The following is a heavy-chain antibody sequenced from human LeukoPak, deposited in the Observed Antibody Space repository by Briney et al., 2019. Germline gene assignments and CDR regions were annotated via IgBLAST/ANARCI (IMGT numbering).Heavy chain of an antibody. CDR2: ISAYNGNT. J-gene: IGHJ4*02. CDR1: GYTFTSHG. D-gene: IGHD1-26*01. Sequence: ASVTVSCKASGYTFTSHGINWVRQAPGQGLEWMGWISAYNGNTNYAQKLQGRVTMTTDTSTSTAYMELRSLRSDDTAVYYCARDLDQYSGRYGGFGHDFWGQGTLVTVSS. V-gene: IGHV1-18*01. CDR3: ARDLDQYSGRYGGFGHDF.